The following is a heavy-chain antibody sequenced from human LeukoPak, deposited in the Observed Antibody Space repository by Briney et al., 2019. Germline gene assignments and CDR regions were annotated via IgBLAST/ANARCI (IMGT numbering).Heavy chain of an antibody. Sequence: ASVMVSCKASGYTFTGYYMHWVRQAPGQGLEWMGWINPNSGGTNYAQNFQGRATMTRDASSSTAYMELSRLRSDDTAVYYCARDIGDYYGAGSSFDYWGQGTLVTVSS. CDR2: INPNSGGT. J-gene: IGHJ4*02. CDR1: GYTFTGYY. V-gene: IGHV1-2*02. D-gene: IGHD3-10*01. CDR3: ARDIGDYYGAGSSFDY.